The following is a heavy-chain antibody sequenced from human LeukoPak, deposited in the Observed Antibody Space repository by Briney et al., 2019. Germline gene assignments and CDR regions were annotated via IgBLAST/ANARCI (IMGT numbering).Heavy chain of an antibody. D-gene: IGHD6-19*01. CDR2: IKPDGSAE. CDR1: GFTFSSNW. J-gene: IGHJ4*02. Sequence: GGSLRLSCGTSGFTFSSNWMSWVRHAPGRGLDWVANIKPDGSAEYYAAPVKGRFTVSRDNAKNSLYLQMNSLRVEDTAVYYCARANNSSWHNWGQGTLVTVSS. CDR3: ARANNSSWHN. V-gene: IGHV3-7*01.